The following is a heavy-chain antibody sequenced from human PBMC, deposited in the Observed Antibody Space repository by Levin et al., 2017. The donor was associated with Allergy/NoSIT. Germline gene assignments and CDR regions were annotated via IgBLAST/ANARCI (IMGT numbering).Heavy chain of an antibody. CDR2: INPNSGAT. Sequence: GESLKISCKASGYTFTGDYFHWVRQAPGQVLEWMGWINPNSGATKYSQKFQGRVTLTWDTSITTAYMEPSRLRSDDTAVYFCARVILLTTVTDGAFDIWGQGTMVTVSS. CDR1: GYTFTGDY. D-gene: IGHD4-17*01. CDR3: ARVILLTTVTDGAFDI. V-gene: IGHV1-2*02. J-gene: IGHJ3*02.